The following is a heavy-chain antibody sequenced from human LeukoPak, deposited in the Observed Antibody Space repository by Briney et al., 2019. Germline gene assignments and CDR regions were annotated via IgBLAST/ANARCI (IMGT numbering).Heavy chain of an antibody. CDR1: GGTFSSYA. CDR3: ARQDRYRYYYDSSGHISH. D-gene: IGHD3-22*01. J-gene: IGHJ1*01. Sequence: GASVKVSCKASGGTFSSYAISWVRQAPGQGLEWMGGIIPIFGTANYAQKFQGRVTITADKSTSTAYMELSSLRSEDTAVYYCARQDRYRYYYDSSGHISHWGQGTLVTVSS. V-gene: IGHV1-69*06. CDR2: IIPIFGTA.